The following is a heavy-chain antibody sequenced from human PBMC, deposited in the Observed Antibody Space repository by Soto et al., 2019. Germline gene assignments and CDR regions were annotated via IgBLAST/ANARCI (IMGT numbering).Heavy chain of an antibody. J-gene: IGHJ6*02. CDR3: ARDRVVRGVTRYTAV. CDR1: GGTFSSYT. D-gene: IGHD3-10*01. V-gene: IGHV1-69*08. Sequence: QVQLVQSGAEVKKPGSSVKVSCKASGGTFSSYTISWVRQAPGQGLEWMGRIIPILGIANYAQKFQGRVTITADKSTSTAYMELSSLRSEDTAVYYCARDRVVRGVTRYTAVWGQGTTVTVSS. CDR2: IIPILGIA.